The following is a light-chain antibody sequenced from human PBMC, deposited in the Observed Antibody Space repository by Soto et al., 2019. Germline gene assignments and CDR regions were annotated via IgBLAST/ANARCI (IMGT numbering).Light chain of an antibody. CDR1: SSDVGGYHY. Sequence: QSALTQPRSVSGSPGQSVTISCTGTSSDVGGYHYVSWYQQHPGKAPKVMIYDVSKRPSGVSDRLSGSKSDNTASLTISGLQAEDEADYYCCSHAGSYEVFGGGTKLTVL. J-gene: IGLJ2*01. CDR3: CSHAGSYEV. V-gene: IGLV2-11*01. CDR2: DVS.